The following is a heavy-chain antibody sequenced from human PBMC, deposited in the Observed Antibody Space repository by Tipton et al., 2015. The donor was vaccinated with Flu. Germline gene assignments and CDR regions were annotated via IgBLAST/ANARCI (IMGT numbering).Heavy chain of an antibody. V-gene: IGHV5-51*01. CDR3: VRHPNNPMVSPYGMDV. J-gene: IGHJ6*02. CDR1: GYSFTNYW. D-gene: IGHD1-14*01. Sequence: VQLVQSGAEVKKPGESLKISCEGSGYSFTNYWIAWVRQMPGKGLEWMGVINPGDSEARYSPSFQGQVTISADKAISTVYVHWSSLKASDIAMYYCVRHPNNPMVSPYGMDVWGQGTTVTVSS. CDR2: INPGDSEA.